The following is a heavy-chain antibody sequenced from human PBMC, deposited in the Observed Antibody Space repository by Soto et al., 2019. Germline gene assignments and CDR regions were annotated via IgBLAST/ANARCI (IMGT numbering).Heavy chain of an antibody. J-gene: IGHJ4*02. V-gene: IGHV4-31*03. CDR3: ATYGSGTYKPTTFDY. Sequence: QVQLQESGPGLVKPSQTLSLTCTVSGGSISSGGYYWSWIRQHPGKGLEWIGYIYYSGSTYYNPSLNSRVTISVDTSKNQFSLKLSSVTAADTAMYYCATYGSGTYKPTTFDYWGQGTLVTVSS. D-gene: IGHD3-10*01. CDR1: GGSISSGGYY. CDR2: IYYSGST.